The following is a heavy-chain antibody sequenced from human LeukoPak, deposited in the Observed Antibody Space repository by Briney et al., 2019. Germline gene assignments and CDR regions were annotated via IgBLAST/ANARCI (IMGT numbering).Heavy chain of an antibody. J-gene: IGHJ4*02. CDR3: ARVYRESADY. Sequence: PSETLSLTCTVSGYSISSGYYWGWIRQPPGKGLEWIGSIYHSGSTYYNPSLKSRVTISVDTSKNQFSLKLSSVTAADTAVFYCARVYRESADYWGQGTLVTVSS. CDR2: IYHSGST. CDR1: GYSISSGYY. V-gene: IGHV4-38-2*02. D-gene: IGHD3-16*02.